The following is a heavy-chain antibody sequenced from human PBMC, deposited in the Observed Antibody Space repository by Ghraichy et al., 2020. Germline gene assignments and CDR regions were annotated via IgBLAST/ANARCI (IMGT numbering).Heavy chain of an antibody. CDR3: ARGRGYSYGYEYYFDY. V-gene: IGHV4-34*01. D-gene: IGHD5-18*01. J-gene: IGHJ4*02. Sequence: SETLSLTCAVYGGSFSGYYWSWIRQPPGKGLEWIGEINHSGSTNYNPSLKSRVTISVDTSKNQFSLKLSPVTAADTAVYYCARGRGYSYGYEYYFDYWGQGTLVTVSS. CDR2: INHSGST. CDR1: GGSFSGYY.